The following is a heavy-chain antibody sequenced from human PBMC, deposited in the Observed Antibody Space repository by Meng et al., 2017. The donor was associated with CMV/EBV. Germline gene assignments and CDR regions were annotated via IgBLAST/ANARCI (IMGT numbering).Heavy chain of an antibody. CDR3: ARDPGIAAAGTISATGPNWYFDL. Sequence: GGSLRLSCAASGFTFSSYWMSWVRQAPGKGLEWVANIKQDGSEKYYVDSVKGRFTISRDNAKNSLYLQMNSLRAEDTAVYYCARDPGIAAAGTISATGPNWYFDLWGRGTLVTVSS. J-gene: IGHJ2*01. V-gene: IGHV3-7*01. CDR2: IKQDGSEK. D-gene: IGHD6-13*01. CDR1: GFTFSSYW.